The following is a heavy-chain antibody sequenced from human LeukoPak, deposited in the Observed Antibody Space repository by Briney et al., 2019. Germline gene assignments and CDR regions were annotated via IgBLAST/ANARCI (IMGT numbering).Heavy chain of an antibody. CDR1: GVPMSGDSLTESNYY. CDR3: ARHAPYYYGSGSSLFDY. J-gene: IGHJ4*02. Sequence: SETLSLTCTVSGVPMSGDSLTESNYYWVWIRQPPGKGLEWIGSVYFSGYTYYTPSLKSRVTISVDTSKNQFSLKLSSVTAADTAVYYCARHAPYYYGSGSSLFDYWGQGTLVTVSS. D-gene: IGHD3-10*01. V-gene: IGHV4-39*01. CDR2: VYFSGYT.